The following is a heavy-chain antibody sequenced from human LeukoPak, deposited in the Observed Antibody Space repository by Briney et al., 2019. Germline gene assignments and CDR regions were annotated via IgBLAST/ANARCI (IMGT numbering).Heavy chain of an antibody. V-gene: IGHV1-46*01. CDR3: ARWLGSFDY. J-gene: IGHJ4*01. CDR1: GYTFTSYY. Sequence: ASVTVSCKASGYTFTSYYMHWVRQAPGQGLEWMGIINPSGGSTSYAQKFHGRVTMTRDTSTSTVYMELSSLRYEDTAVYYCARWLGSFDYWGHGTLVTVSS. D-gene: IGHD5-12*01. CDR2: INPSGGST.